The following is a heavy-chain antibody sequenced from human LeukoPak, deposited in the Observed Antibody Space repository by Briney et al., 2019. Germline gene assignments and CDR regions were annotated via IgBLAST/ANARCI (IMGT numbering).Heavy chain of an antibody. CDR1: GFTLSRYS. D-gene: IGHD6-25*01. Sequence: GGSLRLSCAASGFTLSRYSMNWVRQAPGKGLEWVSSISTSSSYIYYADSVRGRFTISRDNAKNSLYLQVNSLRAEDTAVYYCARGSHGVAATDTPFDYWGQGTLVTASS. J-gene: IGHJ4*02. CDR3: ARGSHGVAATDTPFDY. CDR2: ISTSSSYI. V-gene: IGHV3-21*01.